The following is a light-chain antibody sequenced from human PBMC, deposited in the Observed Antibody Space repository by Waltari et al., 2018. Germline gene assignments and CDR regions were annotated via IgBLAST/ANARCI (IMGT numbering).Light chain of an antibody. CDR1: QSLLHTDGRTY. CDR2: RAS. J-gene: IGKJ4*01. CDR3: MQTLQTALT. V-gene: IGKV2D-29*01. Sequence: DIVRTQTPPSLPVSPGAPSSISCRSSQSLLHTDGRTYLYWYLQKPGQPPRLLIYRASNRFSGVPDRFSGSGSGTDFTLKISRVEAEDIGVYYCMQTLQTALTFGGGTKVEIK.